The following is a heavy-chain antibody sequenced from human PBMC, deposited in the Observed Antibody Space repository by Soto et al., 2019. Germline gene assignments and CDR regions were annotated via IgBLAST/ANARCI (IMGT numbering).Heavy chain of an antibody. V-gene: IGHV1-46*03. J-gene: IGHJ6*03. D-gene: IGHD2-2*01. Sequence: QVQLVQSGAEVKKPGASVKVSCKASGYTFTSYYMHWVRQAPGQGLEWMGIINPSGGSTSYAQKFQGRVTMTRDTSTSTVYMELSSLRSEDTAVYYCARYPHRVVPAAGSIGGYYMDVWGKGTTVTVSS. CDR2: INPSGGST. CDR1: GYTFTSYY. CDR3: ARYPHRVVPAAGSIGGYYMDV.